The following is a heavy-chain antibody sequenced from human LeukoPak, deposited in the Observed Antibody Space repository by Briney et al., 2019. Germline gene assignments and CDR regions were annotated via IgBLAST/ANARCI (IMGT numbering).Heavy chain of an antibody. CDR2: ISGSGGST. CDR3: AKTTAGYSSGRYPGWPVDY. D-gene: IGHD6-19*01. V-gene: IGHV3-23*01. Sequence: AETLSLFCAASGFTFNSYAKYWGRNAQGPGLGLDSGISGSGGSTYHADSVKGRFSISRDNSRNTVFLQMHSLRAEDTALYHCAKTTAGYSSGRYPGWPVDYWGQGTLVTVSS. J-gene: IGHJ4*02. CDR1: GFTFNSYA.